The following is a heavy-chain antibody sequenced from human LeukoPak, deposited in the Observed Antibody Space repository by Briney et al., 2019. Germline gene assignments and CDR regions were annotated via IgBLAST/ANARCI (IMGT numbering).Heavy chain of an antibody. CDR1: GGSFSGDY. Sequence: SETLSLTCAVYGGSFSGDYWSWIRQPPGKGLEWIGQINHSGSTNYNPSLKSRVTISLDTSKNQFSLKLSSVTAADTAVYYCARSSTVTTYPRFDYWGQGTLVTVSS. J-gene: IGHJ4*02. D-gene: IGHD4-17*01. CDR3: ARSSTVTTYPRFDY. CDR2: INHSGST. V-gene: IGHV4-34*01.